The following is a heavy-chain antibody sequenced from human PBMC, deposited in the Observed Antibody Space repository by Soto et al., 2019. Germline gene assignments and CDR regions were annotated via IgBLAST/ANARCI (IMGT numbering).Heavy chain of an antibody. D-gene: IGHD6-13*01. J-gene: IGHJ3*02. V-gene: IGHV1-69*13. CDR2: IIPIFGTA. CDR3: ARDGLFYSSSWYPGLDI. Sequence: ASVKVSCKASGGTFSSYAISWVRQAPGQGLEWMGGIIPIFGTANYAQKFQGRVTITADESTSTAYMELSSLRSEDTAVYYCARDGLFYSSSWYPGLDIWGQGTMVTVSS. CDR1: GGTFSSYA.